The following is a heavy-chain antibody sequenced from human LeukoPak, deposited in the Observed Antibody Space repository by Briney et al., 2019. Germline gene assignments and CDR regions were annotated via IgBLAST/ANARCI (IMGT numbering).Heavy chain of an antibody. Sequence: GGSLRLSCVASGFTFSNYAVNWVRQAPGKGLEWVANIKQDGSEKYYVDSVKGRFTISRDNAKNSLYLQMNSLRAEDTAVYYCARVDSSSWSYYYYYYMDVWGKGTTVTVSS. V-gene: IGHV3-7*01. D-gene: IGHD6-13*01. CDR1: GFTFSNYA. CDR2: IKQDGSEK. CDR3: ARVDSSSWSYYYYYYMDV. J-gene: IGHJ6*03.